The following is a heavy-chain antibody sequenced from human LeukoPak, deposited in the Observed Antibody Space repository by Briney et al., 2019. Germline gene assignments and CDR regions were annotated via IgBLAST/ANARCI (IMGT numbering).Heavy chain of an antibody. J-gene: IGHJ5*02. CDR2: ISLGESRT. CDR1: GYRFTSYW. D-gene: IGHD1-14*01. Sequence: GAPLKISCKGLGYRFTSYWIGWGRRLPGKGMGGMGGISLGESRTRYNPCFQGQVTISGDRSISTAYLQWASLEASDTALYYCACRDLTATWSYPWGQGALVTVSS. V-gene: IGHV5-51*01. CDR3: ACRDLTATWSYP.